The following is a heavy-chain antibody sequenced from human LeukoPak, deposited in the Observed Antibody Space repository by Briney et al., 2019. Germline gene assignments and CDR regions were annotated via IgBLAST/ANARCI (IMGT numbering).Heavy chain of an antibody. CDR2: ISGSGDT. Sequence: PGGSLRLSCAASGFTFSRYAMSWVRQAPGTGLEWVSGISGSGDTYNADSVKGRFSISRDNSKNALHLQMNSLRAEDTAVYYCAKPLGYSYGVDAFDVWGQGTMVTVSS. D-gene: IGHD5-18*01. J-gene: IGHJ3*01. CDR1: GFTFSRYA. V-gene: IGHV3-23*01. CDR3: AKPLGYSYGVDAFDV.